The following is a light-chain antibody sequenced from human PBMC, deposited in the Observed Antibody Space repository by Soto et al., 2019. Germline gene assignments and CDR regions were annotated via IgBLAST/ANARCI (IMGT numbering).Light chain of an antibody. CDR2: EVT. J-gene: IGLJ1*01. CDR3: SAYAGSNTVV. V-gene: IGLV2-8*01. Sequence: QSALAQPPSASGSPGQSVTISCTGTTSDVGDNYVSWYQQHLAKAPKLIIYEVTLRPSGVPDRFSGSKSGNTASLTVSGLQADDEADYYCSAYAGSNTVVFGTGTKVTVL. CDR1: TSDVGDNY.